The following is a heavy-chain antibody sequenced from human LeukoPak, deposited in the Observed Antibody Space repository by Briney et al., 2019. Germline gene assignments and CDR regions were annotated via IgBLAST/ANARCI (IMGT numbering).Heavy chain of an antibody. CDR3: AKAPVGSTFGQNPCYYFFDY. D-gene: IGHD2-15*01. CDR2: ISYSGDNT. J-gene: IGHJ4*02. CDR1: SFTLNNYA. Sequence: PGGSLRLSCAASSFTLNNYAMSWVRQAPGKGLAWVSTISYSGDNTYYADSVKGRFTISRDNSKNTLFLQMDSLRAEDTAIYYCAKAPVGSTFGQNPCYYFFDYWGQGTLVTVSS. V-gene: IGHV3-23*01.